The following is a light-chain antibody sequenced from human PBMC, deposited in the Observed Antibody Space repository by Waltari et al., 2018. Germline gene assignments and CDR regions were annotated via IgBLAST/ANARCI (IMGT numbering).Light chain of an antibody. CDR3: SSYAGSSKGV. CDR1: SSAVGNYKR. J-gene: IGLJ2*01. Sequence: QSALTQPASVSGSPGPSITISCTGTSSAVGNYKRVSWYPQHPGKAPQLMISAVSKRPSGVSDRFSGSKSGDMASLTISGLQPEDEAEYFCSSYAGSSKGVFGGGTKVTVL. CDR2: AVS. V-gene: IGLV2-23*02.